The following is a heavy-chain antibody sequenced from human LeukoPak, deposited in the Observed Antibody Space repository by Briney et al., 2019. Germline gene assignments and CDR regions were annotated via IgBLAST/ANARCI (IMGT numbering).Heavy chain of an antibody. Sequence: PGGSLRLSCAASGFTFSSYGMHWVRQAPGKGLEWVAVIWYDGSNKYYADSVKGRFTIPRDNSKNTLYLQMNSLRAEDTAVYYCARETPQLGDAFDIWGQGTMVTVSS. V-gene: IGHV3-33*01. CDR3: ARETPQLGDAFDI. CDR1: GFTFSSYG. D-gene: IGHD3-10*01. J-gene: IGHJ3*02. CDR2: IWYDGSNK.